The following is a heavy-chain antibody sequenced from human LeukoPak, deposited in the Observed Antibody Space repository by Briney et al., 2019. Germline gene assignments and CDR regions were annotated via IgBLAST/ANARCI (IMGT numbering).Heavy chain of an antibody. CDR3: ARGEFMVRGVIIAHYFDY. CDR1: GGSISSYY. CDR2: IYYSGST. J-gene: IGHJ4*02. D-gene: IGHD3-10*01. V-gene: IGHV4-59*01. Sequence: SETLSLTCTVSGGSISSYYWSWIRQPPGKGLEWTGYIYYSGSTNYNPSLKSRVTISVDTSKNQFSLKLSSVTAADTAVYYCARGEFMVRGVIIAHYFDYWGQGTLVTVSS.